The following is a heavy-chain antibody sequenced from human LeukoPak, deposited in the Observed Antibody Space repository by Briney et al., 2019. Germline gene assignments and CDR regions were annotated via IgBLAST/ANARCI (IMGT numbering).Heavy chain of an antibody. CDR3: ARGYSSGAFDI. V-gene: IGHV3-64*01. J-gene: IGHJ3*02. D-gene: IGHD6-19*01. CDR2: ISSNGGST. Sequence: GGSLRLSCAASGFTFSSYAMHWVRQAPGKGLEYVSAISSNGGSTYYANSVKGRFTISRDNSKNTLYLQMGSLRAEDMAVYYCARGYSSGAFDIWGQGTMVTVSS. CDR1: GFTFSSYA.